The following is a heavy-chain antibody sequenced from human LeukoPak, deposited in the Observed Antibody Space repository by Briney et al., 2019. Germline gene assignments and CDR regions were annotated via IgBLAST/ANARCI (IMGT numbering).Heavy chain of an antibody. Sequence: PGRSLRLSCAASGFTFSRYGMHWVRQAPGKGLEGVAVISYDGSNKYYADSVKGRFTISRDNSKNTLYLQMNSLRAEDTAVYYCAKDHYGDYPDYWGQGTLVTVSS. CDR1: GFTFSRYG. J-gene: IGHJ4*02. CDR2: ISYDGSNK. CDR3: AKDHYGDYPDY. V-gene: IGHV3-30*18. D-gene: IGHD4-17*01.